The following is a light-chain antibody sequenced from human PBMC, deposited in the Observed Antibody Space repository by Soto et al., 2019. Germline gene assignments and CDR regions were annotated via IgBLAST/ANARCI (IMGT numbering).Light chain of an antibody. V-gene: IGKV1-39*01. CDR3: QQLNSYPRT. J-gene: IGKJ4*01. CDR1: QSISSY. Sequence: TQITQCRASRYTSXRHCVPITXXASQSISSYLNWYQQKPGKAPKLLIYAASRLQSGVPSRFSGSGSGTDFTLTISSLQPEDFATYYCQQLNSYPRTFGRGTKVDNK. CDR2: AAS.